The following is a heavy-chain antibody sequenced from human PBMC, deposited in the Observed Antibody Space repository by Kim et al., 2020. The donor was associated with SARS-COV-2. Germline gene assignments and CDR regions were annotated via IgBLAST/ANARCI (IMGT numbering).Heavy chain of an antibody. V-gene: IGHV4-59*01. CDR2: IYYSGSN. Sequence: SETLSLTCTVSGGSITNYYCSWIRQPPRKLLEWIGYIYYSGSNHYNPSHKSRVTISVDTSKNQFSPKLSSVTAADTAVYYCARVRGYSYGYWFDPWGQGTLVTVSS. CDR3: ARVRGYSYGYWFDP. CDR1: GGSITNYY. J-gene: IGHJ5*02. D-gene: IGHD5-18*01.